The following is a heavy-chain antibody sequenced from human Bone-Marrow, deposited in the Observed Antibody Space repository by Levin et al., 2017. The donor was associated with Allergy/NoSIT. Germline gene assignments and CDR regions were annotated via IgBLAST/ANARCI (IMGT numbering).Heavy chain of an antibody. CDR1: GASITSFF. J-gene: IGHJ4*02. CDR2: IKSGGVT. V-gene: IGHV4-4*07. CDR3: AREKESSHRSLDY. Sequence: PSETLSLTCTVSGASITSFFWTWIRQPAGKGVEGIGRIKSGGVTNYNPSLKRRVTLSLDTSKNQLSVKLTSVTAADTAVYYCAREKESSHRSLDYWGQGALVTVSS. D-gene: IGHD2-15*01.